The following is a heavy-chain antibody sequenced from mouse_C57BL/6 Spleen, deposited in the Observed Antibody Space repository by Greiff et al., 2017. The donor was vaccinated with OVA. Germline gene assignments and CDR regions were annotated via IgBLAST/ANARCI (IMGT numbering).Heavy chain of an antibody. CDR2: ISGGGGNT. CDR1: GFTFSSYT. D-gene: IGHD1-1*01. Sequence: EVKVVESGGGLVKPGGSLKLSCAASGFTFSSYTMSWVRQTPEKRLEWVATISGGGGNTYYPDSVKGRFTISSDNAKNTLYLQMSSLRSEDTALYYCARQKDYYGSSAFDYWGQGTTLTVSS. CDR3: ARQKDYYGSSAFDY. J-gene: IGHJ2*01. V-gene: IGHV5-9*01.